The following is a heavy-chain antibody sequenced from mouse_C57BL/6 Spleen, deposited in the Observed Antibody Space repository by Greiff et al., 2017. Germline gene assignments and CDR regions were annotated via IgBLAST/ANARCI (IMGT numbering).Heavy chain of an antibody. Sequence: VQLKESGPGLVKPSQSLSLTCSVTGYSITSGYYWNWIRQLPGNKLEWMGYISYDGSNNYNPSLKNRISITRDTSKNQFFLKLNSVTTEDTATYYCANGYYEFDYWGQGTTLTVSS. D-gene: IGHD2-3*01. V-gene: IGHV3-6*01. J-gene: IGHJ2*01. CDR1: GYSITSGYY. CDR2: ISYDGSN. CDR3: ANGYYEFDY.